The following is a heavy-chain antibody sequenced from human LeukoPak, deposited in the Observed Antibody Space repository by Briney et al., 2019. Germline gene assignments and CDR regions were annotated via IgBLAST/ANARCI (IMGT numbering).Heavy chain of an antibody. D-gene: IGHD3-10*01. J-gene: IGHJ4*02. CDR3: AKDDAWLRFGE. CDR1: GFTFSSYE. V-gene: IGHV3-23*01. CDR2: ISPSGDIT. Sequence: PGGSLRLSCVASGFTFSSYEMNWVRQAPGKGLEWVSGISPSGDITYYADSVKGRFTISRDNSKNTLYLEVISPTAEDTAVYYCAKDDAWLRFGEWSQGTLVTVSS.